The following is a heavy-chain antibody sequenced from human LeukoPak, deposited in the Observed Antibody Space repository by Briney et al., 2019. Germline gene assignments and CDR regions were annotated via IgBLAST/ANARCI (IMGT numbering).Heavy chain of an antibody. J-gene: IGHJ4*01. D-gene: IGHD6-13*01. CDR1: GFTFSSYW. V-gene: IGHV3-7*01. CDR3: ARDGTAAGLYFDL. Sequence: GGSLRLSCAASGFTFSSYWMSWVRQAPGKGLEWVANIKQDGGEKSYVDSVKGRFTISRDNAKNSLYLQMSSLRAEDTAVYYCARDGTAAGLYFDLWGQGTLVTVSS. CDR2: IKQDGGEK.